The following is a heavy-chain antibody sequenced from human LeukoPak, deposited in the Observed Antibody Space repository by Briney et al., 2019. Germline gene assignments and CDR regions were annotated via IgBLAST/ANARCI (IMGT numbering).Heavy chain of an antibody. V-gene: IGHV1-2*02. CDR1: GYTFTGYY. CDR2: INPNSGGT. CDR3: ARVRRDGYNSAFDI. Sequence: ASVKVSCKASGYTFTGYYMHWVRQAPGQGLEWMGWINPNSGGTNHARKFQGRVTMTRDTSISTAYMELSRLRSDDTAVYYCARVRRDGYNSAFDIWGQGTMVTVSS. D-gene: IGHD5-24*01. J-gene: IGHJ3*02.